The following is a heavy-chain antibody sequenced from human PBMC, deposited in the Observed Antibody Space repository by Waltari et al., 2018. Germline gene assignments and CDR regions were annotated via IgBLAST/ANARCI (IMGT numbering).Heavy chain of an antibody. CDR2: ISSSSSYI. J-gene: IGHJ6*02. D-gene: IGHD6-19*01. CDR3: ARDLRAVAGTYYGMDV. V-gene: IGHV3-21*01. Sequence: EVQLVESGGGLVKPGGSLRLSCAASGFTFSSYSMNWVRQAPGKGLEWVSSISSSSSYIYYADSVKGRFTISRDNAKNSLYLQMNSLRAEDTAVYYCARDLRAVAGTYYGMDVWGQGTTVTVSS. CDR1: GFTFSSYS.